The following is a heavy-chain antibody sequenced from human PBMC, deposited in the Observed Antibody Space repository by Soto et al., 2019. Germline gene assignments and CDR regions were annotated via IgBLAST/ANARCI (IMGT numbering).Heavy chain of an antibody. CDR1: GFTFSDYA. V-gene: IGHV3-30*18. D-gene: IGHD6-19*01. CDR2: VSHDGRNT. J-gene: IGHJ4*02. CDR3: AKGGRQWLVTSDFNY. Sequence: VQLVESGGGVVQPGRSLRLSCAASGFTFSDYAMHWVRQAPGKGLEWVAVVSHDGRNTHYADSVKGRFTLSRDSSKNTVFLEMTSLRAEDTAVYYCAKGGRQWLVTSDFNYWGQGALVTVSS.